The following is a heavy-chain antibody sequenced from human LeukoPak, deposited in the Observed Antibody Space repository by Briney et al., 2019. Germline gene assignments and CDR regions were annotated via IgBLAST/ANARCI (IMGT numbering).Heavy chain of an antibody. D-gene: IGHD1-20*01. V-gene: IGHV1-8*01. CDR2: MNPNSGNT. CDR3: ARGSRITGTTDAFDI. CDR1: GYTFTSYD. J-gene: IGHJ3*02. Sequence: GASVTVSCKASGYTFTSYDINWVRQATGQGLEWMGWMNPNSGNTGYAQKFQGRVTMTRNTSISTAYMELSSLRSEDTAVYYCARGSRITGTTDAFDIWGQGTMVTVSS.